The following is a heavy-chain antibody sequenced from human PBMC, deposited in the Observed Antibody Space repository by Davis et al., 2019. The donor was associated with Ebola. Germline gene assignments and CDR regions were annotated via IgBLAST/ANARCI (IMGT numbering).Heavy chain of an antibody. CDR1: GLTFSRYG. V-gene: IGHV3-33*01. Sequence: GGSLRLSCVASGLTFSRYGMHWVRQTPGKGLEWVAFIWFDGRNAHYIDSVKGRFTISRDNSKKTLYLQMNSLRAEDTAVYYCARGFGVSSTFFRYGLDVWGKGTTVTVSS. CDR3: ARGFGVSSTFFRYGLDV. CDR2: IWFDGRNA. D-gene: IGHD3-3*01. J-gene: IGHJ6*04.